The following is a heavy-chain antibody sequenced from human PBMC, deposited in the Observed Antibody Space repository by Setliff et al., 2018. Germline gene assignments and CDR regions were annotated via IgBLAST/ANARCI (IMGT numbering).Heavy chain of an antibody. D-gene: IGHD1-26*01. Sequence: GASVKVSCKASGYTFTNYAIHWVRQAPGQRLEWMGWINAGNGNTKYSQKFQGRVTITRNTSTNTAYMELSSLISEDTAVYYCARGPSWQGGAYYFDFWGQGTLVTVSS. J-gene: IGHJ4*02. CDR1: GYTFTNYA. V-gene: IGHV1-3*01. CDR3: ARGPSWQGGAYYFDF. CDR2: INAGNGNT.